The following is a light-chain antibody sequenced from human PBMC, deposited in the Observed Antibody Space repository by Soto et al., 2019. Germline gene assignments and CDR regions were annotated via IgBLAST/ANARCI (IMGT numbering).Light chain of an antibody. V-gene: IGKV3-20*01. Sequence: EIVLTQSPGTLSLSPGERATLSCRASQTVNNNYVAWYQQKPGQAPRLLIYGASSRATGIPDRFSGSGSGTDFTLTISRLEPEDFAVYYCQQYGSSPTWTFGQGTKVDIK. CDR1: QTVNNNY. CDR2: GAS. J-gene: IGKJ1*01. CDR3: QQYGSSPTWT.